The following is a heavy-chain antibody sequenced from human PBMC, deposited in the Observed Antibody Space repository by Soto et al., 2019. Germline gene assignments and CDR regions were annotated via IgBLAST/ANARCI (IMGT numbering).Heavy chain of an antibody. V-gene: IGHV3-23*01. CDR3: ARDPLWFGELLAFDY. CDR1: GFTFSSYA. CDR2: IGASGDTT. Sequence: EMQLLESGGGLVQPGGSLRLSCADSGFTFSSYAMSWVRQAPGKGLEWVSVIGASGDTTFYADSVKGRFTISRDNSKNTLYLQMNSLRAEDTAVYYCARDPLWFGELLAFDYWGQGTLVTVSS. D-gene: IGHD3-10*01. J-gene: IGHJ4*02.